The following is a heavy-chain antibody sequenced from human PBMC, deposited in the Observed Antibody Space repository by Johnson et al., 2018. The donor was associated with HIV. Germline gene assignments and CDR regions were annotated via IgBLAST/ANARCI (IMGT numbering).Heavy chain of an antibody. CDR2: ISYDGVNK. CDR1: GFTFSSYD. D-gene: IGHD1-26*01. J-gene: IGHJ3*02. V-gene: IGHV3-33*05. Sequence: QVQLVESGGGVVQPGRSLRLSCAASGFTFSSYDLHWVRQAPGEGLVWVAVISYDGVNKYYADSVKGRFTISRDNSKNTLYLQMNSLRAEDTAVYYCAREVGNAGAFDIWGQGTMVTVSS. CDR3: AREVGNAGAFDI.